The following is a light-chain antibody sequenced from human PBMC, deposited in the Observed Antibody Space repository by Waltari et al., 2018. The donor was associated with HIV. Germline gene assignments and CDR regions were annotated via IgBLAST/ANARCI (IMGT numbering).Light chain of an antibody. V-gene: IGLV3-21*02. CDR3: QVWDSSTDLRV. Sequence: QPPSVSVAPGQTARITCGGNNIGSKGVHWYQQKPSQAPVLVVYDDSDRPSGIPERFSGSSSWNTATLTISRVEAGDEADFYCQVWDSSTDLRVFGGGTKLTVL. CDR2: DDS. J-gene: IGLJ2*01. CDR1: NIGSKG.